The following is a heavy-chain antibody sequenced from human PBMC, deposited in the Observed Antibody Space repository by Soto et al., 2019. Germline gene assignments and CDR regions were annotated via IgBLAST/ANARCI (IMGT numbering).Heavy chain of an antibody. V-gene: IGHV3-33*01. CDR2: IWYDGSNK. Sequence: GGSLRLSCAASGFTFSSYGMHWVRQAPGKGLEWVAVIWYDGSNKYYADSVKGRFTISRDNSKNTLYLQMNSLRAEDTAVYYCARDKSAYYYYYGMDVWGQGTTVTVSS. J-gene: IGHJ6*02. CDR1: GFTFSSYG. CDR3: ARDKSAYYYYYGMDV.